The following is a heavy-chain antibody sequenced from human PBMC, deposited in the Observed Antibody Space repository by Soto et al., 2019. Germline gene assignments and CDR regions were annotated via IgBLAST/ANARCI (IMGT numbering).Heavy chain of an antibody. CDR2: IYYSGST. V-gene: IGHV4-30-4*01. Sequence: QVQLQESGPGLVKPSQTLSLTCTVSGGSISSGDYYWSWIRQPPGKGLEWIGYIYYSGSTYSNPSLKSRVIISVDTSKNQCSLKMTSVTAADTAVYYCASHDYAHYGIDVWGQGTTVTVSS. CDR3: ASHDYAHYGIDV. CDR1: GGSISSGDYY. D-gene: IGHD4-17*01. J-gene: IGHJ6*02.